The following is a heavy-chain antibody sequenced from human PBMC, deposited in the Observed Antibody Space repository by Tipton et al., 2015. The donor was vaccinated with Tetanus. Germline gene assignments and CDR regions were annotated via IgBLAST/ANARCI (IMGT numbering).Heavy chain of an antibody. CDR1: GFIFSSYT. Sequence: QLVQSGGGLVKPGGSLRLSCEVSGFIFSSYTMNWVRQAPGKGLEWVSSISSTSSYIYYADSLKDRFTISRDNAKSSLYLQMNSLRADDTAVYYCASGSALDYWGQGTVVTVSS. D-gene: IGHD6-25*01. CDR3: ASGSALDY. CDR2: ISSTSSYI. J-gene: IGHJ4*02. V-gene: IGHV3-21*01.